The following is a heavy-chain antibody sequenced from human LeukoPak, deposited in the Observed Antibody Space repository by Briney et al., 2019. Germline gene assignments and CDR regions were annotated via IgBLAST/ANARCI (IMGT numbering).Heavy chain of an antibody. CDR1: GYTFTSYG. J-gene: IGHJ5*02. CDR3: ARLAYSSYVEGWFDP. V-gene: IGHV1-18*01. CDR2: ISAYNGNT. Sequence: ASVKVSCKASGYTFTSYGISWVRQAPGQGLEWMGWISAYNGNTNYAQKLQGRVTMTTDTSTSTAYMELSRLRSDDTAVYYCARLAYSSYVEGWFDPWGQGTLVTVSS. D-gene: IGHD6-19*01.